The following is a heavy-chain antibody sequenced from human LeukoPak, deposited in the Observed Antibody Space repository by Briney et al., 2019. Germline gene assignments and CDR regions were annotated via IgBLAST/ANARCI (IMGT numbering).Heavy chain of an antibody. CDR2: INPNNGGT. D-gene: IGHD5-12*01. CDR1: GYTFTGSY. Sequence: GASVKVSCKASGYTFTGSYMRWVRQAPGQGLEWMGWINPNNGGTNYAQKFQGRVTMTRDTSISTAYMELSRLRSDDTAVYYCARGPGYDPVSRELGNDYWGQGTLVTVSS. V-gene: IGHV1-2*02. J-gene: IGHJ4*02. CDR3: ARGPGYDPVSRELGNDY.